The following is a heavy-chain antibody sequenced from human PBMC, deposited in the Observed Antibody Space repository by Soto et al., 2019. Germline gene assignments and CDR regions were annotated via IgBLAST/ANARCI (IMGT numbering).Heavy chain of an antibody. D-gene: IGHD1-26*01. CDR2: ISPIFGTP. J-gene: IGHJ4*01. V-gene: IGHV1-69*01. Sequence: QVQLVQYGAEVKRPGSSVTVSCKASGGTFSSYTISSVRQAPGQGLEWMAGISPIFGTPIYAQKFQDRVTITADDSTMTAYMEMNRLTSEDTAVYYCARVVVGSRLSLDYWGHGTLVTISS. CDR1: GGTFSSYT. CDR3: ARVVVGSRLSLDY.